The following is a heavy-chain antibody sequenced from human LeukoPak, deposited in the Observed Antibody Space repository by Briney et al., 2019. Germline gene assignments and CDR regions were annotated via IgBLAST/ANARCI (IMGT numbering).Heavy chain of an antibody. D-gene: IGHD3-10*01. J-gene: IGHJ4*02. V-gene: IGHV4-4*09. CDR3: ARVQYYYGSGSYYGEYYFDY. Sequence: SETLSLTCTVSGGSISSYYWSWIRQPPGKGLEWIGYIYTSGSTNYNPSLKSRVTISVDTSKNQFSLKLSSVTAADTAVYYCARVQYYYGSGSYYGEYYFDYWGQGTLVTVSS. CDR2: IYTSGST. CDR1: GGSISSYY.